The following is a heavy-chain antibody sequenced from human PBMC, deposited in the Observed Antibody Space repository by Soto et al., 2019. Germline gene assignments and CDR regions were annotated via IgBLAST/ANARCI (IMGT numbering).Heavy chain of an antibody. D-gene: IGHD3-22*01. CDR1: GFTFGSYA. J-gene: IGHJ4*02. CDR3: AKAFYYDSTGYYRHFDH. V-gene: IGHV3-23*01. CDR2: IGASGTST. Sequence: VGSLRLSCAASGFTFGSYAMSWVRQAPGKGLEWVSIIGASGTSTKYADSVQGRFTISRDNYKNTPYPQMNSLRAEDTAVYYCAKAFYYDSTGYYRHFDHWGRGTLVTVSS.